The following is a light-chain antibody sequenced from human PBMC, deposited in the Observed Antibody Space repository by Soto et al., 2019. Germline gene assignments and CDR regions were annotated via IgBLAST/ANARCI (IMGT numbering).Light chain of an antibody. V-gene: IGKV3-20*01. CDR2: DAS. CDR1: QTVRNNY. Sequence: FVLSQSPGTLSLSPGERATLFCRASQTVRNNYLAWYQQKPGQAPRLLIYDASSRATGIPDRFSGGGSGTDFTLTISRLEPEDFAVYYCQQFSSYPLTFGGGTKVDIK. J-gene: IGKJ4*01. CDR3: QQFSSYPLT.